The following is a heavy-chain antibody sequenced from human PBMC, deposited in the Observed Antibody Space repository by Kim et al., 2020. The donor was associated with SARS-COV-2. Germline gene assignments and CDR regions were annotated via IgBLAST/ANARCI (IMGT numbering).Heavy chain of an antibody. J-gene: IGHJ6*02. Sequence: GGSLRLSCAASGFTFSSYAMHWVRQAPGKGLEWVAVISYDGSNKYYADSVKGRFTISRDNSKNTLYLQMNILRAEDTAVYYCARDRGYYEPRSMDVWGQGTTVTVSS. V-gene: IGHV3-30-3*01. D-gene: IGHD3-22*01. CDR2: ISYDGSNK. CDR3: ARDRGYYEPRSMDV. CDR1: GFTFSSYA.